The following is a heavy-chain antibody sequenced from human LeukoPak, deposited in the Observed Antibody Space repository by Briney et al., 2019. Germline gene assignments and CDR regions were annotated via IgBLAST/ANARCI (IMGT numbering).Heavy chain of an antibody. D-gene: IGHD3/OR15-3a*01. CDR3: ARDPGLYYMDV. Sequence: PGGSLRLSCAASGFTFSSYSMNWVRQAPGKGLEWVSSIGITSSYKYYADSVKGRFTISRDNAKNSLYLQMNSLRAEDTAVYYCARDPGLYYMDVWGKGTTVTVSS. V-gene: IGHV3-21*01. J-gene: IGHJ6*03. CDR1: GFTFSSYS. CDR2: IGITSSYK.